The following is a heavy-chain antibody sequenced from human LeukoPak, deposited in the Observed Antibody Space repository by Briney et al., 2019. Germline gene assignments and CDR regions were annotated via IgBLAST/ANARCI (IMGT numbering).Heavy chain of an antibody. CDR1: GGSISSSNW. CDR3: ARVKKYYFDY. J-gene: IGHJ4*02. CDR2: IYHGGST. V-gene: IGHV4-4*02. Sequence: SETLSLTCAVSGGSISSSNWWSWVRQPPGKGLEWIGEIYHGGSTNYSPSLKSRVTIAVGKSKNQFSLKLNSVTAADTAVYYCARVKKYYFDYWGQGTLVTVSS.